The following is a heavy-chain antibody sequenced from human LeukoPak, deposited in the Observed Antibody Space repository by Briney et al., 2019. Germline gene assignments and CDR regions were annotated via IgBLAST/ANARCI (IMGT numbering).Heavy chain of an antibody. CDR1: GFTFSSYG. V-gene: IGHV3-30*18. Sequence: GRSLRLSYAASGFTFSSYGMHWVRQAPGKGLEWVAVISYDGSNKYYADSVKGRFTISRDNSKNTLYLQMNSLRAEDTAVYYCAKEFGESEYYYYGMDVWGQGTTVTVSS. CDR2: ISYDGSNK. CDR3: AKEFGESEYYYYGMDV. J-gene: IGHJ6*02. D-gene: IGHD3-10*01.